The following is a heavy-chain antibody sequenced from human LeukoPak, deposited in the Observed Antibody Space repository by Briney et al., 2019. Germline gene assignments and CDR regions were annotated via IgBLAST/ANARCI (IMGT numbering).Heavy chain of an antibody. D-gene: IGHD4-23*01. J-gene: IGHJ4*02. CDR2: IWDDGSEK. CDR3: ARDYGGTGYFDY. Sequence: PGRSLRLSCAASGFTFSSYGMHWVRQAPGKGPEWVAVIWDDGSEKYYADSVKGRFTISRDNSKNTLYLQMNSLRVDDTAVYYCARDYGGTGYFDYWGQGTLVTVSS. CDR1: GFTFSSYG. V-gene: IGHV3-33*08.